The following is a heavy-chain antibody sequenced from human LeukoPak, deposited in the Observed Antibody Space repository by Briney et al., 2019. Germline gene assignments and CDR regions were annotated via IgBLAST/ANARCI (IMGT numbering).Heavy chain of an antibody. J-gene: IGHJ5*02. CDR3: ARLSSWPLNWFDP. D-gene: IGHD6-13*01. CDR1: GGSISSSSYY. Sequence: SETLSLTCTVSGGSISSSSYYWGWIRQPPGKGLEWIGSIYYSGSTYYNPSLKSRVTISVDTSKNLFSLKLSSVTAADTAVYYCARLSSWPLNWFDPWGQGTLVTVSS. V-gene: IGHV4-39*01. CDR2: IYYSGST.